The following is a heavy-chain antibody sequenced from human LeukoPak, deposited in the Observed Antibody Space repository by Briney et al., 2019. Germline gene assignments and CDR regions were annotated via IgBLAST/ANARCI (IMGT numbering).Heavy chain of an antibody. Sequence: GGSLRLSCAASGFTFSSYEMNWVRQAPGKGLEWVSYISSSGSTIYHADSVKGRFTISRDNAKNSLYLQMNSLRAEDTAVYYCARESYDSSGYYIFFDYWGQGTLVTVSS. V-gene: IGHV3-48*03. CDR1: GFTFSSYE. D-gene: IGHD3-22*01. J-gene: IGHJ4*02. CDR2: ISSSGSTI. CDR3: ARESYDSSGYYIFFDY.